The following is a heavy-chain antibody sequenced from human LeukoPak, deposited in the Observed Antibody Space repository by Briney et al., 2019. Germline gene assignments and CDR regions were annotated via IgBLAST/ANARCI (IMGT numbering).Heavy chain of an antibody. CDR2: MNAKNGNT. Sequence: ASVKVSFKSSGYTFTSYDINWVRDAPGQGLEWRGGMNAKNGNTGYAQKFQGRVTMTRRTSISTAYMELRSLRSEDTAVYYCASMKRITIFGVVISRYYYYGMDVWGQGTTVTVSS. D-gene: IGHD3-3*01. V-gene: IGHV1-8*01. CDR3: ASMKRITIFGVVISRYYYYGMDV. CDR1: GYTFTSYD. J-gene: IGHJ6*02.